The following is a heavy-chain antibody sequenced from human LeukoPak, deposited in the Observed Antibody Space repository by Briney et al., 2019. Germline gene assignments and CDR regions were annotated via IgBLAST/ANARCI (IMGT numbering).Heavy chain of an antibody. D-gene: IGHD3-16*02. Sequence: PGGSLRLSCAASGFIFSSYGMHWVRQAPGKGLEWVAVISYDGSNKYYADSVKGRFTISRDNSKNTLYLQMNSLRAEDTAVYYCARDLIVSNFDYWGQGTLVTVSS. CDR2: ISYDGSNK. V-gene: IGHV3-30*03. CDR1: GFIFSSYG. CDR3: ARDLIVSNFDY. J-gene: IGHJ4*02.